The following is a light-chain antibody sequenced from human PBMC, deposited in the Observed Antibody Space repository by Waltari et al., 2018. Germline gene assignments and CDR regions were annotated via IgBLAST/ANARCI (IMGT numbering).Light chain of an antibody. CDR2: EVT. V-gene: IGLV2-23*02. CDR3: CSYAGDSTWV. J-gene: IGLJ3*02. Sequence: QSALTHPASVSGSPGQSITISCTGTSGDIGDFDFVSWYQQYPGKAPKSIIYEVTKRPSGVSNRFSGSKSGNTASLTISGLQAEDEAHYYCCSYAGDSTWVFGGGTKLTVL. CDR1: SGDIGDFDF.